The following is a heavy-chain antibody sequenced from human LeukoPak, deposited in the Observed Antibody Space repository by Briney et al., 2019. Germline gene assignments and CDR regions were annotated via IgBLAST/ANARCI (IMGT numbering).Heavy chain of an antibody. CDR2: IYYSGST. CDR1: GGSISSYY. V-gene: IGHV4-59*12. CDR3: ARDGHYYGSGSYPFDY. Sequence: PSETLSLTCTVSGGSISSYYWSWIRQPPGKGLEWIGYIYYSGSTNYNPSLKSRVTISVDTSKNQFSLKLSSVTAADTAVYYCARDGHYYGSGSYPFDYWGQGTLVTVSS. J-gene: IGHJ4*02. D-gene: IGHD3-10*01.